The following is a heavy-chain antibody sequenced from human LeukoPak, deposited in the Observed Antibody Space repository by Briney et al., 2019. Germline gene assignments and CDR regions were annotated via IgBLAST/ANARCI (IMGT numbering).Heavy chain of an antibody. CDR2: ISYSGNT. D-gene: IGHD3-16*02. CDR3: ARRRDYVWGSYRYAFDI. V-gene: IGHV4-59*01. J-gene: IGHJ3*02. CDR1: GGSISTYY. Sequence: SETLSLTCTVSGGSISTYYWSWIRQPPGKGLEWIGYISYSGNTSYNPSLKSRVTMSVDTSKNQFSLKLSSVTAADTAVYYCARRRDYVWGSYRYAFDIWGQGTMVTVSS.